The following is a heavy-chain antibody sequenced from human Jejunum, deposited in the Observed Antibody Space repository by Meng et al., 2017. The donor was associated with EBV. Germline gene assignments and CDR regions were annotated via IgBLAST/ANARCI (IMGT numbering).Heavy chain of an antibody. CDR1: GYTFTSSG. CDR2: INTNTGYP. V-gene: IGHV7-4-1*02. CDR3: ARVRPGGGWFDP. D-gene: IGHD2-8*02. Sequence: LVQFGSELKKPGASVKVSCKASGYTFTSSGINWVRQAPGQGLEWMGWINTNTGYPTYAQDFTGRFVFSLDTSVSTAYLQITSLSTEDNAVYYCARVRPGGGWFDPWGQGTLVTVSS. J-gene: IGHJ5*02.